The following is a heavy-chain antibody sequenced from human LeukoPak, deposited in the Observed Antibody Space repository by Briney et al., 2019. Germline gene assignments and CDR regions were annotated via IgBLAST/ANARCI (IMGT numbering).Heavy chain of an antibody. Sequence: SETLSLTCAVYGVSFSGYYWSWIRQPPGKGLEWIGEINHSGSTNYNPSLKSRVTISVDTSKNQFSLKLSSVTAADTAVYYCARHRIYDILTGYYYYYGMDVWGQGTTVTVSS. CDR2: INHSGST. CDR1: GVSFSGYY. J-gene: IGHJ6*02. CDR3: ARHRIYDILTGYYYYYGMDV. D-gene: IGHD3-9*01. V-gene: IGHV4-34*01.